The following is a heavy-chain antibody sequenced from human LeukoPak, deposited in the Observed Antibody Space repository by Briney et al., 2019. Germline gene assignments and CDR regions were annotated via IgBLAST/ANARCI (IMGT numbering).Heavy chain of an antibody. V-gene: IGHV4-61*01. D-gene: IGHD5-18*01. J-gene: IGHJ4*02. CDR2: IYYSGST. Sequence: SETLSLTCTVSGGSVSSGSYYWSWIRQPPGKGLEWIGYIYYSGSTNYNPSLKSRVTISVDTSKNQFSLKLSSVTAADTAVYYCARGVYTAYFDYWGQGTLVTVSS. CDR3: ARGVYTAYFDY. CDR1: GGSVSSGSYY.